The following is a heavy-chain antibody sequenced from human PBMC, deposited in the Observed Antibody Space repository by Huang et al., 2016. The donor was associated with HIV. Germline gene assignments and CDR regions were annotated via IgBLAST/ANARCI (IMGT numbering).Heavy chain of an antibody. J-gene: IGHJ4*02. CDR3: AKDPTARPSHYFDY. CDR1: GFAFSSHT. V-gene: IGHV3-30*02. CDR2: IQYDGTKK. Sequence: QVQLVESGGGVVQRGGSLRLPCEASGFAFSSHTMHWVRQAPGKGLECVTLIQYDGTKKFYADSVKGRFTISRDNSKNTLYLQMNSLRGEDTAVYYCAKDPTARPSHYFDYWGQGTLVTVSS.